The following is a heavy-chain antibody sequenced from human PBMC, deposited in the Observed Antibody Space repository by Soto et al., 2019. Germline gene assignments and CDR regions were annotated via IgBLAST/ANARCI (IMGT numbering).Heavy chain of an antibody. V-gene: IGHV4-59*01. CDR3: ARGGPRAMAVDY. Sequence: SETLSLTCTVSGGSISSYYWSWIRQPPGKGLEWIGYIYYSGSTNYNPSLKSRVTIPVDTSKNQFSLKLSSVTAADTAVYYCARGGPRAMAVDYWGQGTLVTVSS. CDR1: GGSISSYY. D-gene: IGHD5-18*01. CDR2: IYYSGST. J-gene: IGHJ4*02.